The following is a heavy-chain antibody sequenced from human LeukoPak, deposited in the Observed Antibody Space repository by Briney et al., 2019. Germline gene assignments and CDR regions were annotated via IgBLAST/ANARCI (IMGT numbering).Heavy chain of an antibody. D-gene: IGHD6-13*01. CDR3: AKVRPLYSSSWNNRNYFDY. J-gene: IGHJ4*02. CDR1: GFTSSSYG. Sequence: PGGSLRLSCAASGFTSSSYGMSWVRQAPGKGLEWVSAISGSGGSTYYADSVKGRFTISRDNSKNTLYLQMNSLRAEDTAVYYCAKVRPLYSSSWNNRNYFDYWGQGTLVTVSS. CDR2: ISGSGGST. V-gene: IGHV3-23*01.